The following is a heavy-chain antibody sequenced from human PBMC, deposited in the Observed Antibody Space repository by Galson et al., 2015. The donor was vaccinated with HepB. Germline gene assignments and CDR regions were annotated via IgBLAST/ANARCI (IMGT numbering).Heavy chain of an antibody. J-gene: IGHJ6*02. CDR2: ISSSSSYI. Sequence: SLRLSCAASGFTFSSYSMNWVRQAPGKGLEWVSSISSSSSYIYYADSVKGRFTISRDNAKNSLYLQMNSLRAEDTAVYYCARDATAYSSSYGSYYYYGMDVWGQGTTVTVSS. D-gene: IGHD6-6*01. V-gene: IGHV3-21*01. CDR1: GFTFSSYS. CDR3: ARDATAYSSSYGSYYYYGMDV.